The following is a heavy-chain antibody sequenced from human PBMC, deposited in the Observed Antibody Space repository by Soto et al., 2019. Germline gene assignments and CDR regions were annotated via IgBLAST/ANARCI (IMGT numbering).Heavy chain of an antibody. D-gene: IGHD3-22*01. CDR3: AREGSSSGPDYEY. CDR1: GFSFSDYY. CDR2: TRNKASSYTT. Sequence: EVQLVESGGGLVQPGGSLRLSCAASGFSFSDYYIKWVRQAPGKGLEWVGRTRNKASSYTTDYAAFVKGRFTISRDDSKNLIYRQMNSLKSEDRAVYYCAREGSSSGPDYEYWGQGTLVTVSS. V-gene: IGHV3-72*01. J-gene: IGHJ4*02.